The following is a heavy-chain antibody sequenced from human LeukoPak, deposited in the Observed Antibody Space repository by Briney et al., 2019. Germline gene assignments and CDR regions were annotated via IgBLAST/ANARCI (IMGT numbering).Heavy chain of an antibody. Sequence: ASVKVSCKVSGYTLTELSLHWVRQTPGKGLEWTGIFAPEDAETLYAQKFQGRVTMTGDTSTDTAYMELTSLSSTDTAVYYCAADISYCTASRCSNWFDPWGQGTLVTISS. J-gene: IGHJ5*02. D-gene: IGHD2-8*02. CDR1: GYTLTELS. CDR2: FAPEDAET. V-gene: IGHV1-24*01. CDR3: AADISYCTASRCSNWFDP.